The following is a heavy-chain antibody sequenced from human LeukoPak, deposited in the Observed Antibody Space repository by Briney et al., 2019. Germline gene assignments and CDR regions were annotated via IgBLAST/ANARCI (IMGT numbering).Heavy chain of an antibody. CDR1: GFTFSNYE. V-gene: IGHV3-13*01. D-gene: IGHD6-6*01. CDR3: AREGSLSSSDAFDI. CDR2: IGIAGNT. Sequence: GGSLRLSCAASGFTFSNYEMHWVRLVLGKGLEWVSAIGIAGNTFYAGSVKGRFTISRENAKNPFHLQMNSLGAGDTAVYYCAREGSLSSSDAFDIWGQGTMATVSS. J-gene: IGHJ3*02.